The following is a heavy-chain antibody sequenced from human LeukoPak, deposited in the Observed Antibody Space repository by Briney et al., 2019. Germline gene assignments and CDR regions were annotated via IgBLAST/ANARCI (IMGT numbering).Heavy chain of an antibody. D-gene: IGHD3-22*01. CDR1: GGSISSYY. CDR2: TYYSGST. J-gene: IGHJ3*02. Sequence: PSETLSLTCTVSGGSISSYYWSWIRQPPGKGLEWIGYTYYSGSTNYNPSLKSRVTISVDTSKNQFSLKLSSVTAADTAVYYCARDPYYYDSSGYSSSHAFDIWGQGTMVTVSS. V-gene: IGHV4-59*01. CDR3: ARDPYYYDSSGYSSSHAFDI.